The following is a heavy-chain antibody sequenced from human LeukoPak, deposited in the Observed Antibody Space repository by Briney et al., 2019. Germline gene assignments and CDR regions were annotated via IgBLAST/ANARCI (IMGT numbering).Heavy chain of an antibody. CDR2: IYTSGST. CDR1: GGSISSGSYY. Sequence: SETLSLTCTVSGGSISSGSYYWSWIRQPAGKGLEWIGRIYTSGSTNYNPSLKSRVTISVDTSKNQFSLKLSSVTAADTAVYYCARATSGCTNGVCLPGAEYFQHWGQGTLVTVSS. D-gene: IGHD2-8*01. V-gene: IGHV4-61*02. J-gene: IGHJ1*01. CDR3: ARATSGCTNGVCLPGAEYFQH.